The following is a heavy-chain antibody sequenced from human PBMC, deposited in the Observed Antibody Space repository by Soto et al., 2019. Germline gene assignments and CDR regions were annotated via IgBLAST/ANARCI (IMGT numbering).Heavy chain of an antibody. D-gene: IGHD1-7*01. CDR2: IYYSGST. Sequence: SETLSLTCTVSGGSISSSSYYWGWIRQPPGKGLEWIGSIYYSGSTYYNPSLKSRVTISVDTSKNQLSLKLSSVTAAYTAVYYCAHRFRYNWNYVGYFDYWGQGTLVTVSS. J-gene: IGHJ4*02. CDR3: AHRFRYNWNYVGYFDY. CDR1: GGSISSSSYY. V-gene: IGHV4-39*01.